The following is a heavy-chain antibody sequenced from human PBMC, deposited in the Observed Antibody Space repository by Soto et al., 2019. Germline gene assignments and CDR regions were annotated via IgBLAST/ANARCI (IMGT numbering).Heavy chain of an antibody. V-gene: IGHV3-30*12. Sequence: GGSLRLSCAASGFNFSSDAMHWVRQAPGKGLEWVAVISYDGGKKYYADSVKGRFTISRDNSQNTLYVEMTSLSAEDTAVYYCAREGQPAPGTTPHNWGQGTLVTVSS. CDR1: GFNFSSDA. CDR3: AREGQPAPGTTPHN. J-gene: IGHJ4*02. D-gene: IGHD1-7*01. CDR2: ISYDGGKK.